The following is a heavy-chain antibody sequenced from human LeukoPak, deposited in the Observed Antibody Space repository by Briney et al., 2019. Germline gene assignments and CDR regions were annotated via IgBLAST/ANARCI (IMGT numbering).Heavy chain of an antibody. CDR1: GDSISTYY. Sequence: SDTMSLTCSVSGDSISTYYWSWIRQPPRQALEWNGYVYYSGSTDYNPSLKSRVTISVDTSKKQFSLNLNSVTAADTAVYYCSASKQLWLRGLFDYWGQGTLVTVSS. CDR2: VYYSGST. D-gene: IGHD5-18*01. CDR3: SASKQLWLRGLFDY. J-gene: IGHJ4*02. V-gene: IGHV4-59*07.